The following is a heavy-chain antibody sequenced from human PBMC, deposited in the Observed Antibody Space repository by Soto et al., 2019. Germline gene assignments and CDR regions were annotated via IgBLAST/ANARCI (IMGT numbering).Heavy chain of an antibody. V-gene: IGHV3-7*01. CDR3: ARAPRFGEFLFDY. D-gene: IGHD3-10*01. Sequence: EVQLVESGGGLVQPGGSLRLSCAASGFTFSSYWMSWVRQAPGKGLEWVANIKQDGSEKYYVDSVKGRFIISRDNAKNSLYLQMNSLRAEDTAVYYCARAPRFGEFLFDYWGQGTLVTVSS. CDR2: IKQDGSEK. CDR1: GFTFSSYW. J-gene: IGHJ4*02.